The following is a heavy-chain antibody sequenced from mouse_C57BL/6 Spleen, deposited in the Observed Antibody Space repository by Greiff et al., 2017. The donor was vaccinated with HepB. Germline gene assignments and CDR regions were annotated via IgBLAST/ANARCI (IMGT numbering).Heavy chain of an antibody. D-gene: IGHD1-1*01. CDR2: ISDGGSYT. V-gene: IGHV5-4*01. CDR1: GFTFSSYA. CDR3: AREGRDYYGSSSFDY. Sequence: EVKLVESGGGLVKPGGSLKLSCAASGFTFSSYAMSWVRQTPEKRLEWVATISDGGSYTYYPDNVKGRFTISRDNAKNNLYLQMSHLKSEDTAMSYCAREGRDYYGSSSFDYWGQGTTLTVSS. J-gene: IGHJ2*01.